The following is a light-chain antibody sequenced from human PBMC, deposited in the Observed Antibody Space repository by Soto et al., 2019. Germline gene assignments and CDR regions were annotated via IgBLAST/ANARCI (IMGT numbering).Light chain of an antibody. V-gene: IGLV1-40*01. Sequence: QSVLTQPPSVSGAPGQRVTISCTGSSSNIGAGYDVHWYQQLPGTAPKLLIYGNSNRPSGVPDRFSGSKSGTSASLAITGLQAEDEGEYYCTSYAGDKSHVLFGGGTKLTVL. CDR3: TSYAGDKSHVL. CDR1: SSNIGAGYD. CDR2: GNS. J-gene: IGLJ2*01.